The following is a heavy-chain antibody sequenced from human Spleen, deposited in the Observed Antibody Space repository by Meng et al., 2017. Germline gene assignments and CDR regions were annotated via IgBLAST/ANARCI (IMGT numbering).Heavy chain of an antibody. Sequence: QVQLQEAGRGLVGPSQTLSLACPVSGDSISSDNSYWSWIRQAPGRGLEWIGFIYSTGETYYNPSLKSRLTISVDTSKNQFSLKLVSVTAADTAVYYCATSLDFWTGDHSGYWGQGILVTVSS. D-gene: IGHD3/OR15-3a*01. CDR3: ATSLDFWTGDHSGY. V-gene: IGHV4-30-4*01. CDR2: IYSTGET. CDR1: GDSISSDNSY. J-gene: IGHJ4*02.